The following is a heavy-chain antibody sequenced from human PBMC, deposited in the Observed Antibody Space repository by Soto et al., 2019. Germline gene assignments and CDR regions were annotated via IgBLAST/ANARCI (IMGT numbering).Heavy chain of an antibody. CDR3: ARHGTIYEGRIDY. Sequence: SETLSLTCTVSGGSISSYYWSWIRQPPGKGLEWIGYIYYSGSTNYNPSLKSRVTISVDTSKKQFSLKLSSVTAANFAVYYCARHGTIYEGRIDYWGQGTLVTVSS. V-gene: IGHV4-59*08. CDR2: IYYSGST. J-gene: IGHJ4*02. CDR1: GGSISSYY. D-gene: IGHD3-3*01.